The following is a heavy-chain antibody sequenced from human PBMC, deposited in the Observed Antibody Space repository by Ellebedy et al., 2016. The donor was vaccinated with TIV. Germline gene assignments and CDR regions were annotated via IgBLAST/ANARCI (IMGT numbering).Heavy chain of an antibody. V-gene: IGHV4-38-2*02. CDR1: GYSISSGFY. CDR3: ARDLQGDSFDY. CDR2: GYHTGTT. J-gene: IGHJ4*02. Sequence: SETLSLXXTVSGYSISSGFYWGWIRQPPGKGLEWIGSGYHTGTTFYNPSLKSRVTISLDTSKNQFSLKLTSVTAADTAVYYCARDLQGDSFDYWGRGTLVTVSS. D-gene: IGHD3-16*01.